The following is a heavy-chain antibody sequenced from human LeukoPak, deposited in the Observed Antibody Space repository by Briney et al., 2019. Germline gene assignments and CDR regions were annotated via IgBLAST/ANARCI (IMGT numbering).Heavy chain of an antibody. J-gene: IGHJ4*02. Sequence: PSETLSLTCTVSDASVSSGTYYWSWIRQPPGKGLEWIGYIYYTGSINYNPSLKSRVTISVDTFKNQFSLKLSSVTAADTAVYYCARGGAWAAPIDYWGQGTLVTVSS. D-gene: IGHD1-26*01. CDR1: DASVSSGTYY. CDR3: ARGGAWAAPIDY. CDR2: IYYTGSI. V-gene: IGHV4-61*01.